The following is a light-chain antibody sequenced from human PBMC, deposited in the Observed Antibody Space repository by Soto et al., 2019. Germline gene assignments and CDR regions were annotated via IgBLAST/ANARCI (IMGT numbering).Light chain of an antibody. V-gene: IGKV3-20*01. CDR1: QSVSNNY. Sequence: DMLLTQSPVTLSRFPGQIATLSYRASQSVSNNYFGWYQQKPGEAPRLLIYGASNRGTGIPDRFSGSGSGTDFPLTISRLENEDFAVYYCQQHGSSGTFGQGTKVDIK. J-gene: IGKJ1*01. CDR3: QQHGSSGT. CDR2: GAS.